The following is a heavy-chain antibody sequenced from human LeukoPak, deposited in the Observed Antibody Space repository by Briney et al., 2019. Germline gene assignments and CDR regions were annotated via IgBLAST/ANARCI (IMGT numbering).Heavy chain of an antibody. J-gene: IGHJ4*02. Sequence: GGSLRLSCAASGFTFSSYNMNWVRQAPGKGLEWVSSISSSSSYIYYADSVKGRFTISRDNAKNSLYLQMNSLRAEDTDVYYCARVSSGWLLGGIFDVWGQGTVVTVSS. CDR1: GFTFSSYN. D-gene: IGHD6-19*01. CDR2: ISSSSSYI. CDR3: ARVSSGWLLGGIFDV. V-gene: IGHV3-21*01.